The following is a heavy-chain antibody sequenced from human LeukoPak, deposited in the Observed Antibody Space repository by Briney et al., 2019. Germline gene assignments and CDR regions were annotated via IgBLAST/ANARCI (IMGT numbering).Heavy chain of an antibody. CDR3: ARLSVDMNTLDWYFDL. V-gene: IGHV4-4*08. CDR2: IYSTGIT. CDR1: GGSLKNYY. J-gene: IGHJ2*01. Sequence: TSETLSLTCSVSGGSLKNYYWSWIRQPPGKGLEWFGHIYSTGITNYNPSLRSRLAISVDTSKNQFSLKLSSVPAADTALYFCARLSVDMNTLDWYFDLWGRGTLVTVSS. D-gene: IGHD5-24*01.